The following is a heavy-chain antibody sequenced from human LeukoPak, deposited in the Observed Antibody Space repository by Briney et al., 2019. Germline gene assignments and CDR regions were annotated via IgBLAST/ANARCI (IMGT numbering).Heavy chain of an antibody. Sequence: PSETLSLTCTVSGGSISSYYWSWIRQPAGKGLEWIGRIYTSGSTNYNPSLKSRVTMSVDTSKNQFSLKLSSVTAADTAVYYCALGGQLVRDDAFDIWGQGTMVTVSS. CDR1: GGSISSYY. CDR2: IYTSGST. V-gene: IGHV4-4*07. D-gene: IGHD6-6*01. CDR3: ALGGQLVRDDAFDI. J-gene: IGHJ3*02.